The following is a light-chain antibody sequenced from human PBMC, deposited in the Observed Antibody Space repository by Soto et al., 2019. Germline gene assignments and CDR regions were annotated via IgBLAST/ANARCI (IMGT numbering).Light chain of an antibody. J-gene: IGLJ1*01. CDR1: TSDFGGYNY. CDR2: NVS. CDR3: SSYTGSSTLYV. V-gene: IGLV2-14*01. Sequence: TQPASLSGSPGPSVTLSCTWTTSDFGGYNYVSWYQQHPGKAPKLMIYNVSNRPSGVSNRFSGSKSGNTASLTISGLQAEDEADYYCSSYTGSSTLYVFGTGTKVTVL.